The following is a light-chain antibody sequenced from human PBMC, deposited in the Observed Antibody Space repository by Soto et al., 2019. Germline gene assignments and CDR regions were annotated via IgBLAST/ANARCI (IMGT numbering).Light chain of an antibody. CDR2: YDD. V-gene: IGLV1-36*01. CDR3: SAWDDSVNGPV. Sequence: QSVLTQPPSVSAAPRQRVTIFCSGSSSNIGNHAVNWYQQLPGKAPKLLIYYDDLVPSGVSDRFSGSRSGTSASLAIRGLQPEDEADYYCSAWDDSVNGPVFGGGTKLTVL. J-gene: IGLJ2*01. CDR1: SSNIGNHA.